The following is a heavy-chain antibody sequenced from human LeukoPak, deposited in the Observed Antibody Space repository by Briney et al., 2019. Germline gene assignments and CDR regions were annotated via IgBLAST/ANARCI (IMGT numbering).Heavy chain of an antibody. CDR2: IYYTGST. V-gene: IGHV4-59*08. J-gene: IGHJ1*01. D-gene: IGHD1-26*01. Sequence: SETLSLTCTVSGGSISGYYWSWIRQSPGKGLESLGFIYYTGSTNYNPSLRSRVSISLDTPKNQFSLRLTSVTAADTAVYYCARSYSGSFLYWGQGSLVTVSS. CDR1: GGSISGYY. CDR3: ARSYSGSFLY.